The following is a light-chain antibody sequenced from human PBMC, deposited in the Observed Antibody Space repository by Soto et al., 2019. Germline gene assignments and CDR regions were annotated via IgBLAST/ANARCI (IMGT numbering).Light chain of an antibody. J-gene: IGLJ1*01. V-gene: IGLV2-18*02. CDR2: EVS. CDR3: NSYTGSSTYV. Sequence: QSGLTEPPFGSGSPGQSVAFSCTGTNSDVGSYNRVSWYQQPPGAAPKLMIYEVSNRPSGVPDRFSGSKSGNTASLTISGLQAEDEADYYCNSYTGSSTYVFGTGTKVTVL. CDR1: NSDVGSYNR.